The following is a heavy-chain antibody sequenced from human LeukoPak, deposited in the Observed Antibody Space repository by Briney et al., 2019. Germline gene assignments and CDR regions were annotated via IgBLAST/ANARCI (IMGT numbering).Heavy chain of an antibody. V-gene: IGHV1-18*01. CDR3: ARVSRGITGTTLSGWFDP. CDR2: ISAYNGNT. J-gene: IGHJ5*02. Sequence: VASVKVSCKASGYTFTSYGISWVRQAPGQGLEWMGWISAYNGNTNYAQKLQGRVTMTTDTSTSTAYMELRSLRSDDTAVYYCARVSRGITGTTLSGWFDPWGQGTLVTVSS. CDR1: GYTFTSYG. D-gene: IGHD1-7*01.